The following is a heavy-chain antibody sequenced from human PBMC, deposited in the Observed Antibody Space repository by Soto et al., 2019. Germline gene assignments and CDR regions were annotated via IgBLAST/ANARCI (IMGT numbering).Heavy chain of an antibody. CDR2: INPSGGST. J-gene: IGHJ4*02. CDR1: GYTFTNYY. CDR3: ARESRYCSGGSSYCRPCIDN. D-gene: IGHD2-15*01. Sequence: ASVKVSSKASGYTFTNYYIHWVPQAPGQGLEWMGIINPSGGSTTYSQKFQARVTITADESTTPAYMELRSLRSECPAVYYCARESRYCSGGSSYCRPCIDNWGQGTLVTVSS. V-gene: IGHV1-46*01.